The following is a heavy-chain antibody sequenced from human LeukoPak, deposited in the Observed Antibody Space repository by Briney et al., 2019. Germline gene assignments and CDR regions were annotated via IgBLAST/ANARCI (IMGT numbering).Heavy chain of an antibody. J-gene: IGHJ4*02. V-gene: IGHV4-4*07. CDR3: ARVRGITSMAYFDY. CDR2: IYTSGNT. D-gene: IGHD5-18*01. Sequence: PSETLSLTCTVSGPSISNYYRICIRQPAGKGLEWLGLIYTSGNTNYNPSLKSRVTMSVDTSKNQFSLKLSSVTAADTAVYYCARVRGITSMAYFDYWGQGTLVTVSS. CDR1: GPSISNYY.